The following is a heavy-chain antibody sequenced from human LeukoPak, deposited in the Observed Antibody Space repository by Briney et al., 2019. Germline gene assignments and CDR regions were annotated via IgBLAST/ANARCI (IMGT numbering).Heavy chain of an antibody. D-gene: IGHD3-10*01. V-gene: IGHV4-39*01. CDR3: ARQEWFGELSATAY. CDR1: GGSISSSSYY. CDR2: IYYSGST. Sequence: SETLSLTCTVSGGSISSSSYYWGWIRQPPGKGLEWIGSIYYSGSTYYNPSLKSRVTISVDTSKNQFSLKLSSVTAADTAVYYCARQEWFGELSATAYWGQGTLVTVSS. J-gene: IGHJ4*02.